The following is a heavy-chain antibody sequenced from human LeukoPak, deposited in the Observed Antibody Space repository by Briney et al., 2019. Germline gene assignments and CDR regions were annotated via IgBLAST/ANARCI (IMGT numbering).Heavy chain of an antibody. CDR3: AKFHATWYGDT. Sequence: GESLKISCQGSGYNFATYCIVWVRQMPGKGLEWMGIIYPGNSHTRYSPSFQGQVTISADTSISTAYSHWSSLQSSDTAMYYCAKFHATWYGDTWGQGTLVTVSS. D-gene: IGHD6-13*01. CDR1: GYNFATYC. V-gene: IGHV5-51*01. J-gene: IGHJ4*02. CDR2: IYPGNSHT.